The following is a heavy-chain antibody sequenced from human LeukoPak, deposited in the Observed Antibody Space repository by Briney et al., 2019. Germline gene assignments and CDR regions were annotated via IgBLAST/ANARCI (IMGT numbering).Heavy chain of an antibody. CDR2: IYTSGST. J-gene: IGHJ4*02. CDR3: ARVSAYCGGDCHGFDY. V-gene: IGHV4-61*02. Sequence: SQTLSLTCTVSGGSISSGSYYWSWIRQPAGKGLEWIGRIYTSGSTNYNPSLKSRVTISVDTSKNQFSLKLSSVTAADTAVYYCARVSAYCGGDCHGFDYWGQGTLVTVSS. D-gene: IGHD2-21*01. CDR1: GGSISSGSYY.